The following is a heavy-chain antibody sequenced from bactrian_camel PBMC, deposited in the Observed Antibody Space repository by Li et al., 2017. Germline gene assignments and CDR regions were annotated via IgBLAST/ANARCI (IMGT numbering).Heavy chain of an antibody. CDR1: GFTFSKYY. J-gene: IGHJ7*01. CDR2: IYSDGSNT. Sequence: HVQLVESGGGLVQPGGSLRLSCAASGFTFSKYYMSWVRQAPGKGLEWMSSIYSDGSNTEYADSVKGRFTISRDNAKNTVYLQMISLKPDDTAMYYCAATPTHFGHGDYCSGDVPPSTHNYGMQYWGKGTQVTVS. V-gene: IGHV3-2*01. D-gene: IGHD2*01.